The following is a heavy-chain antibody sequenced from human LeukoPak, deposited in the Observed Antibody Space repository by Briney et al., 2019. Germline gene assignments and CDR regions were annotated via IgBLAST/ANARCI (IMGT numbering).Heavy chain of an antibody. J-gene: IGHJ5*02. CDR1: GGSISSGGYY. CDR3: AREEANWGSNWFDP. D-gene: IGHD7-27*01. CDR2: IYYSGST. Sequence: SETLSLTCTVSGGSISSGGYYWSWIRQHPGKGLEWIGYIYYSGSTYYNPSLKSRVTISVDTSKNQFSLKLSSVTAADTAVYYCAREEANWGSNWFDPWGQGTLVTVSS. V-gene: IGHV4-31*03.